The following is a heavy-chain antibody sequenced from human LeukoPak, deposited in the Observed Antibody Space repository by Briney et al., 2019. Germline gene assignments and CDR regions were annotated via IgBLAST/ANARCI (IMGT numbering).Heavy chain of an antibody. CDR2: IYYNGST. D-gene: IGHD3-22*01. CDR3: ARANYDSSGYYTLIDAFDI. J-gene: IGHJ3*02. V-gene: IGHV4-59*01. Sequence: PSETLSLTCTVSGGSISSYYWSWIRQPPGKGLEWIGYIYYNGSTNYNPSLKSRVTISVDTSKNQFSLKLSSVTAADTAVYYCARANYDSSGYYTLIDAFDIWGQGTMVTVSS. CDR1: GGSISSYY.